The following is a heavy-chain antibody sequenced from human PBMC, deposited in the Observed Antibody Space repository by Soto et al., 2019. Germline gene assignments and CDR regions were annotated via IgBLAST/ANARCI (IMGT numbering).Heavy chain of an antibody. CDR1: GGSFSGYY. CDR3: ARGGSSSWYLHWFDP. D-gene: IGHD6-13*01. Sequence: PSETLSLPCAVYGGSFSGYYWSWVRQPPGKGLEWIGEINHSGSTNYNPSLKSRVTISVDTSKNQFSLKLSSVTAADTAVYYCARGGSSSWYLHWFDPWGQGTLVTVSS. CDR2: INHSGST. V-gene: IGHV4-34*01. J-gene: IGHJ5*02.